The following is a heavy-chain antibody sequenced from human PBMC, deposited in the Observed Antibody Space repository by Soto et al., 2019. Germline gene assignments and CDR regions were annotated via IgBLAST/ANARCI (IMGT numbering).Heavy chain of an antibody. D-gene: IGHD1-1*01. CDR1: GYTFTSYG. CDR2: ISAHNGNT. CDR3: ARGRYGDY. Sequence: QVHLVQSGAEVKKPGASVKVSCKGSGYTFTSYGITWVRQAPGQGLEWMGWISAHNGNTDYAQKLQGRVTVTRDTSRSTACMGLRSLRADDTAVYYCARGRYGDYWGQGAVVTVSS. V-gene: IGHV1-18*01. J-gene: IGHJ4*02.